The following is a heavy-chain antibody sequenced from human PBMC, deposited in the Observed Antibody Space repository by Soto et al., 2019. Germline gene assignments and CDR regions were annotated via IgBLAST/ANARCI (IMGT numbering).Heavy chain of an antibody. D-gene: IGHD3-22*01. CDR2: ISYDGSNK. J-gene: IGHJ3*02. Sequence: QVQLVESGGGVVQPGRSLRLSCAASGFTFSSYAMHWVRQAPGKGLEWVAVISYDGSNKYYADSVKGRFTISRDNSKNTLYLQMNSLRAEDTAVYYCARDIGMIAHRLNAFDIWGQGTMVTVSS. V-gene: IGHV3-30-3*01. CDR3: ARDIGMIAHRLNAFDI. CDR1: GFTFSSYA.